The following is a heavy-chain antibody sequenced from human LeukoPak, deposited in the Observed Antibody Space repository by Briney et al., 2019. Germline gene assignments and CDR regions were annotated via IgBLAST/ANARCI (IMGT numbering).Heavy chain of an antibody. CDR1: GGSISNYY. D-gene: IGHD3-22*01. V-gene: IGHV4-59*01. J-gene: IGHJ4*02. CDR3: ARHYYDSSGYYPLGRFDY. Sequence: SETLSLTCTVSGGSISNYYWSWIRQPPGKGLEWIGFIYYSGSTNYNPSLKSRVTISVDTSKNQFSLKLSSVTAADTAVYYCARHYYDSSGYYPLGRFDYWGQGTLVTVSS. CDR2: IYYSGST.